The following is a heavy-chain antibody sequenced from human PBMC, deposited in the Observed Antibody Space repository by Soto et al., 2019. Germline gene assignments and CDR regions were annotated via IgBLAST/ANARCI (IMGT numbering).Heavy chain of an antibody. CDR2: ISATGGGT. D-gene: IGHD3-16*01. Sequence: GALIPACTASGFKFSNYAMSWVRQAPGKGLEWVSLISATGGGTYYADSVKVRFTISRDNSHNTLYLQVHSLTAEDTAVYYCAKDRRAGGNSAFYFDFWGQGAQVTVSS. CDR1: GFKFSNYA. V-gene: IGHV3-23*01. J-gene: IGHJ4*02. CDR3: AKDRRAGGNSAFYFDF.